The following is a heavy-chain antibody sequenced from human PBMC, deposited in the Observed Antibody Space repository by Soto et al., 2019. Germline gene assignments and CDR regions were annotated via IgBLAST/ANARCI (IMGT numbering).Heavy chain of an antibody. Sequence: PGGSLRLSCAPSGFTFSSYSMNWVRQAPGKGLEWVSYISSSSSTIYYADSVKGRFTISRDNAKNSLYLQMNSLRGEDTDVYYCARGEQGSSSWYQSPEVDYWGQGTLVTVSS. CDR2: ISSSSSTI. CDR3: ARGEQGSSSWYQSPEVDY. CDR1: GFTFSSYS. D-gene: IGHD6-13*01. V-gene: IGHV3-48*01. J-gene: IGHJ4*02.